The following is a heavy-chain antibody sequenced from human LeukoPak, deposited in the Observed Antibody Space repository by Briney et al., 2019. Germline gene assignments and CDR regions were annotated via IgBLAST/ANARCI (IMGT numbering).Heavy chain of an antibody. J-gene: IGHJ5*02. Sequence: GGSLRLSCAASGLTFSNYSMNWVRQAPGKGLERVSSISSSSSYIYYADSVKGRFTISRDNAKNPLYLQMNSLRAEDTAIYYCARSWWELPNFFDPWGQGTLVTVSS. CDR2: ISSSSSYI. D-gene: IGHD1-26*01. CDR1: GLTFSNYS. CDR3: ARSWWELPNFFDP. V-gene: IGHV3-21*01.